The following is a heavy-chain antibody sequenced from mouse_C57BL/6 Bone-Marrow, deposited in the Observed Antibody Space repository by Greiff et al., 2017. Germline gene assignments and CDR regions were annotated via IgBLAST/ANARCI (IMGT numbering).Heavy chain of an antibody. CDR2: INPSTGGT. CDR3: ARTIYYYGSSLFAY. V-gene: IGHV1-42*01. CDR1: GYSFTGYY. Sequence: VQLQQSGPELVKPGASVKISCKASGYSFTGYYMNWVKQSPEKSLEWIGEINPSTGGTTYNQKFKAKATLTVDKSSSTAYMQLKSLTSEDSAVYYCARTIYYYGSSLFAYWGQGTLVTVSA. J-gene: IGHJ3*01. D-gene: IGHD1-1*01.